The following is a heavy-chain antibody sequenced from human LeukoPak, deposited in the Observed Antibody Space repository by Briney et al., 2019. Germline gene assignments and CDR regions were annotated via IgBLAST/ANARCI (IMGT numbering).Heavy chain of an antibody. Sequence: ASVKVSCKASGYTFTSYDISWVRQAPGQGLEWMGWINAYNGNTNYAQEVQGRVTMTTDTSTTTAYMELRSLISDDTAVYYCARGLRYGSNYFDYWGQGTLVTVSS. V-gene: IGHV1-18*01. D-gene: IGHD6-13*01. CDR2: INAYNGNT. CDR1: GYTFTSYD. J-gene: IGHJ4*02. CDR3: ARGLRYGSNYFDY.